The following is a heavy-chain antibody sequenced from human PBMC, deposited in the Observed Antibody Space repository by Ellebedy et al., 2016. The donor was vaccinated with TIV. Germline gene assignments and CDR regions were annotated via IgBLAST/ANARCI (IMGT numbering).Heavy chain of an antibody. Sequence: GESLKISCAASGFTFSSYTIHWVRQAPGKGLEWVANINPDGSVQAYVDSVKGRFTISRDDAKNSLFLQMNSLRAEDTAVYYCARSGEHDTWGQGTLVTVSS. V-gene: IGHV3-7*01. CDR3: ARSGEHDT. CDR2: INPDGSVQ. J-gene: IGHJ5*02. CDR1: GFTFSSYT. D-gene: IGHD1-26*01.